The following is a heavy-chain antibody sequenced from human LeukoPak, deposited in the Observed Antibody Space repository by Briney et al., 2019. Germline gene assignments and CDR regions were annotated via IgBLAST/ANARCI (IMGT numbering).Heavy chain of an antibody. J-gene: IGHJ5*02. Sequence: SETLSLTCTVSGGSISSSSHYWGWICQPPGKGLEWIGSIYYSGSTYYNPSLKSRVTISVDTSKNQFSLKLSSVTAADTAVYYCARHCSSTSCRNWFDPWGQGTLVTVSS. V-gene: IGHV4-39*01. CDR3: ARHCSSTSCRNWFDP. CDR1: GGSISSSSHY. D-gene: IGHD2-2*01. CDR2: IYYSGST.